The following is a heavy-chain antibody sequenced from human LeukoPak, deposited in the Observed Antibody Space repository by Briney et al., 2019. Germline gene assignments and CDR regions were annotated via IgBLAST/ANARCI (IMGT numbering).Heavy chain of an antibody. CDR1: GFTFSSYA. V-gene: IGHV3-33*08. D-gene: IGHD3-22*01. J-gene: IGHJ3*02. CDR2: IWYDGSNK. Sequence: GGSLRLSCAASGFTFSSYAMSWVRQAPGKGLEWVAVIWYDGSNKYYADSVKGRFTISRDNSKNTLYLQMNSLRAEDTAVYYCARVKNYYDSSGDDAFDIWGQGTMVTVSS. CDR3: ARVKNYYDSSGDDAFDI.